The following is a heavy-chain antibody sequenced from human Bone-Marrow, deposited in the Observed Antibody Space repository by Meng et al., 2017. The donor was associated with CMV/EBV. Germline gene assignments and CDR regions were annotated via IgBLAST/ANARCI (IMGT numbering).Heavy chain of an antibody. Sequence: GSLRLSCTVSGGSISSYYWSWIRQPPGKGLEWIGYIYYSGSTNYNPSLKSRVTISVDTSKNQFSLKLSSVTAADTAVYYCARGNVLRFFSPAPDAFDIWGQGTRVTV. D-gene: IGHD3-3*01. V-gene: IGHV4-59*01. CDR1: GGSISSYY. CDR2: IYYSGST. CDR3: ARGNVLRFFSPAPDAFDI. J-gene: IGHJ3*02.